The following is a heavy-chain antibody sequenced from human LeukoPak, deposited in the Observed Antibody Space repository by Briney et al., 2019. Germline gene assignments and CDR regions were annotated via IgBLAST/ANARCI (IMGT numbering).Heavy chain of an antibody. CDR1: GYTFTGYY. CDR3: ARPGLSFSGSYSFDY. Sequence: VASVKVSCKASGYTFTGYYIHWVRQAPGQGLEWMGIINPSGGSTSYAQKFQGRVTMTRDTSTSTVYMELSSLRSEDTAVYYCARPGLSFSGSYSFDYWGQGTLVTVSS. CDR2: INPSGGST. V-gene: IGHV1-46*01. D-gene: IGHD1-26*01. J-gene: IGHJ4*02.